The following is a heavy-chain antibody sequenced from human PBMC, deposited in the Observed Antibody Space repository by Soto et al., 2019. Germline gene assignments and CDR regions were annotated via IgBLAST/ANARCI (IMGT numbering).Heavy chain of an antibody. CDR2: ISYDGRNK. Sequence: QVQLVESGGGVVQPGRSLRLSCAASGFTFSSYGMHWVRQAPGKGLEWVAVISYDGRNKYYADSVKGRFTISRDNSKNTLYLQMNSLRAEDTAVYYCAKRGGVIAALDYWGQGTLVTVSS. V-gene: IGHV3-30*18. J-gene: IGHJ4*02. CDR1: GFTFSSYG. D-gene: IGHD3-16*02. CDR3: AKRGGVIAALDY.